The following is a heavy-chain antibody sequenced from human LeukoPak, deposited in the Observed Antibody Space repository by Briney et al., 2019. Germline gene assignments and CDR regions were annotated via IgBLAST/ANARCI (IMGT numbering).Heavy chain of an antibody. CDR1: GFTFDDYG. CDR2: INWNGGST. V-gene: IGHV3-20*04. Sequence: GGSLRLSCAASGFTFDDYGMSWVRQAPGKGLEWVSGINWNGGSTGYADSVKGRFTISRDNAKNSLYLQMNSLRAEDTALYYCARGFHSGWYVAFDIWGQGTMVTVSS. D-gene: IGHD6-19*01. J-gene: IGHJ3*02. CDR3: ARGFHSGWYVAFDI.